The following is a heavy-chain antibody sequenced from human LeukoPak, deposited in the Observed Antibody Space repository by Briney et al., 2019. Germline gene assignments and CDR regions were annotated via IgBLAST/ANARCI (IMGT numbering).Heavy chain of an antibody. CDR1: GFTFSSYW. Sequence: PGGSLRLSCAASGFTFSSYWMHWVRQAPGKGLVWVSRINSDGSSTSYADSVKGRFTISRDNAKNSLYLQMNSLRAEDTALYHCARGSSTSGNYYFDYWGQGTLVTVSS. V-gene: IGHV3-74*01. CDR3: ARGSSTSGNYYFDY. D-gene: IGHD2-2*01. CDR2: INSDGSST. J-gene: IGHJ4*02.